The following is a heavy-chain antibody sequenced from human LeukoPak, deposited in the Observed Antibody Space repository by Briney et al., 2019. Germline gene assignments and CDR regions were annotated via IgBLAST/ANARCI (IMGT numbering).Heavy chain of an antibody. CDR1: GFTFSSYG. V-gene: IGHV3-30*18. J-gene: IGHJ4*02. CDR3: AKDRNSGYYDILTAPDS. CDR2: ISYDGSNK. Sequence: GGSLRLSCAASGFTFSSYGMHWVRQAPGKGLEWVAVISYDGSNKYYADSVKGRFTISRDNSKNTLYLQMNSLRTEDTAVYYCAKDRNSGYYDILTAPDSWGQGTLVTVSS. D-gene: IGHD3-9*01.